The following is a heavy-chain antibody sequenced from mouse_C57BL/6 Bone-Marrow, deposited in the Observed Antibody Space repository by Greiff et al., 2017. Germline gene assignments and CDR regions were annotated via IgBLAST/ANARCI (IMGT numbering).Heavy chain of an antibody. CDR2: ISSGGSYT. D-gene: IGHD1-1*01. V-gene: IGHV5-6*01. Sequence: EVKLMESGGDLVKPGGSLKLSCAASGFTFSSYGMSWVRQTPDKRLEWVATISSGGSYTYYPDSVKGRFTISRDNATNTLYLQMSSLKSEDTAMYYCARLGYYGSSYFDYWGQGTTLTVSS. CDR1: GFTFSSYG. CDR3: ARLGYYGSSYFDY. J-gene: IGHJ2*01.